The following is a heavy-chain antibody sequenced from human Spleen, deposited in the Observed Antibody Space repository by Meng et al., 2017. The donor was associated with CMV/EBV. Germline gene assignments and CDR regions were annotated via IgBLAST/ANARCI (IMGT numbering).Heavy chain of an antibody. CDR1: GFTFDNYW. V-gene: IGHV3-7*01. Sequence: GESLKISCAASGFTFDNYWMTWVRQAPGKGLEWVANIKQDGSATYYVGSVQGRFRVSRDNANNSLSLQMDSLRVEDTAVYYCTTTSNGFCDYWGQGALVTVSS. CDR2: IKQDGSAT. J-gene: IGHJ4*02. D-gene: IGHD2-8*01. CDR3: TTTSNGFCDY.